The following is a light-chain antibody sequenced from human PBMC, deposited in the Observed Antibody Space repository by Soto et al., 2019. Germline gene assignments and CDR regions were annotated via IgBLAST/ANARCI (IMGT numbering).Light chain of an antibody. CDR1: QSVSSS. Sequence: VMTQSPDTLSVSPGERVTLSCRASQSVSSSLAWYQQKPGPAPRLLIYGASTRATGLPARFSGSGSGTEFTLTISSLQSEDFAVYYCQHYNNWPPLFGPGTKVDAK. CDR3: QHYNNWPPL. CDR2: GAS. V-gene: IGKV3-15*01. J-gene: IGKJ3*01.